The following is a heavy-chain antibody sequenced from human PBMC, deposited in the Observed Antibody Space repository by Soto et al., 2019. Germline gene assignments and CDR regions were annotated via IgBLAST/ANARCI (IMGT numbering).Heavy chain of an antibody. J-gene: IGHJ5*02. CDR3: ARGHKQQLVRSGGWFDP. V-gene: IGHV4-34*01. CDR2: INYSGST. Sequence: QVQLQQWGAGLLKPSETLSLTCAVYGGSFNSYYWSWIRQPPGKGLEWIGEINYSGSTNYNPSLKSRVTKSVKTFQNQFSLKLSSVTAADTAVYYCARGHKQQLVRSGGWFDPWGQGTLVTVSS. CDR1: GGSFNSYY. D-gene: IGHD6-13*01.